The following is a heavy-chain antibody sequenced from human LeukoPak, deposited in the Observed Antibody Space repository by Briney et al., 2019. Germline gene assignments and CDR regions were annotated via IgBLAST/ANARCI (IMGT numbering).Heavy chain of an antibody. Sequence: GRSLRLSCVTSGFTFSSYAFHWVRQAPGKGLEWVATMSFDVNNKYYADSVRGRFTISRDNSKSTLYLQMNSLGAEDTAVYSCARGYCTSSSCYNDYWGQGTLVTVSS. J-gene: IGHJ4*02. CDR2: MSFDVNNK. CDR3: ARGYCTSSSCYNDY. V-gene: IGHV3-30*04. D-gene: IGHD2-2*02. CDR1: GFTFSSYA.